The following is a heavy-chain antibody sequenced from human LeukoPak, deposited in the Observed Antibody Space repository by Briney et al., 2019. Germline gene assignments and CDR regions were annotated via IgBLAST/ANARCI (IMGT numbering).Heavy chain of an antibody. CDR1: GFTFDDYA. CDR3: AKGFYCSGGSCYFDYYYGMDV. J-gene: IGHJ6*02. Sequence: GGSLRLSCAASGFTFDDYAMHWVRQAPGKGLERVSGISWNSGSIGYADSVKGRFTISRDNAKNSLYLQMNSLRAEDTALYYCAKGFYCSGGSCYFDYYYGMDVWGQGTTVTVSS. D-gene: IGHD2-15*01. CDR2: ISWNSGSI. V-gene: IGHV3-9*01.